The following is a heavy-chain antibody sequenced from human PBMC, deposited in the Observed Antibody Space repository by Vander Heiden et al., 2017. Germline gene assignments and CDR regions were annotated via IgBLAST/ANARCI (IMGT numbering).Heavy chain of an antibody. J-gene: IGHJ4*02. CDR2: ISAYNGNT. CDR1: GYPFTSYG. Sequence: QVQLVQSGAEVKKPGASVKVSCKASGYPFTSYGISWVRQAPGQGLEWMGWISAYNGNTNYAQKLQGRVTMTTDTSTSTAYMELRSLRSDDTAVYYCARDSWGNDFWSGYYNFDYWGQGTLVTVSS. CDR3: ARDSWGNDFWSGYYNFDY. D-gene: IGHD3-3*01. V-gene: IGHV1-18*01.